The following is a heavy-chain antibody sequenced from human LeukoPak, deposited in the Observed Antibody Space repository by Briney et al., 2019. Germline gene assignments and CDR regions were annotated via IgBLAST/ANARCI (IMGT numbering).Heavy chain of an antibody. CDR1: GFTFSSYS. D-gene: IGHD1-26*01. V-gene: IGHV3-48*04. CDR3: AREVSGYYYGMDV. Sequence: GGSLRLSCSASGFTFSSYSMNWVRQAPGKGLGWVSYISSSGSTIYYADSVKGRFTISRDNAKNSLYLQMNSLRAEDTAVYYCAREVSGYYYGMDVWGQGTTVTVSS. J-gene: IGHJ6*02. CDR2: ISSSGSTI.